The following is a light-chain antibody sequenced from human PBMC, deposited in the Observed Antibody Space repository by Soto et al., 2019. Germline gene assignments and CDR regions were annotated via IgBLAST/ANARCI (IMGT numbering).Light chain of an antibody. CDR1: QSISHY. Sequence: EIQMTQYPSSLSASVGDRAPSRCRASQSISHYLDWYQEKPGKANRLLIYSASTLQSGVPSRFSGSGSGTDFTITITGLHPEDFATYYCQQSYSSPWTVGQVTQVEIK. V-gene: IGKV1-39*01. CDR2: SAS. J-gene: IGKJ1*01. CDR3: QQSYSSPWT.